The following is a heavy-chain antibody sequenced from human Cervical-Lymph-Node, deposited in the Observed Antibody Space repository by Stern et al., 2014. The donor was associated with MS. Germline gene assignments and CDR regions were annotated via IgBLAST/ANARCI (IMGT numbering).Heavy chain of an antibody. CDR3: ARILRRVVAGLGNYYYGMDV. D-gene: IGHD6-19*01. Sequence: QVTLRESGPALVKPTQTLTLTCTFSGFSLSTSGMCVSWIRQPPGKALEWVALIDWDDDKYYSTSLKTRLTISKDTSKNQVVLTMTNMDPVDTATYYCARILRRVVAGLGNYYYGMDVWGQGTTVTVSS. J-gene: IGHJ6*02. V-gene: IGHV2-70*01. CDR1: GFSLSTSGMC. CDR2: IDWDDDK.